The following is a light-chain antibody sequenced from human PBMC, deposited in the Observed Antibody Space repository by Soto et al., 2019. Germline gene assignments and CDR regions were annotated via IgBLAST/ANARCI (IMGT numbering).Light chain of an antibody. CDR2: GVS. V-gene: IGLV2-14*01. Sequence: QSALTQPASVSGSPGQSITISCNGSSNDIGAFNYVSWYRQPPGEAPKVLIRGVSYRPSGVSIRFSGSKSDNTASLSISGLQAEDEAHYHCSSYTTSNTWVFGGGTKLTVL. CDR3: SSYTTSNTWV. J-gene: IGLJ3*02. CDR1: SNDIGAFNY.